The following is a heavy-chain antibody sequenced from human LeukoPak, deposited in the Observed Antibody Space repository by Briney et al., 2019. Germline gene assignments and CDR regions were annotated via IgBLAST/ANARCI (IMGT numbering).Heavy chain of an antibody. CDR3: ARRLVGQPDAFDI. D-gene: IGHD2-2*01. Sequence: SETLSLTCTVSGGSISSGDYYWSWIRQPPGKGLEWIGYIYYSGSTYYNPSLKSRLTISVDTSKNQFSLKLSSVTAADTAVYYCARRLVGQPDAFDIWGQGTMVTVSS. V-gene: IGHV4-30-4*01. CDR2: IYYSGST. CDR1: GGSISSGDYY. J-gene: IGHJ3*02.